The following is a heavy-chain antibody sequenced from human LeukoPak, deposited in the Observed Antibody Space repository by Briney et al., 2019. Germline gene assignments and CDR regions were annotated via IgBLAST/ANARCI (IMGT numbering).Heavy chain of an antibody. D-gene: IGHD3-16*01. CDR2: FDPEDGET. J-gene: IGHJ5*02. Sequence: ASVKVSCKVSGYTLTELSMHWVRQAPGKGLEWMGGFDPEDGETIYAQKFQGRVTMTEDTSTDTAYMELSSLRSEDTAVYYCATAEYYDYVWGSYVQPYWFDPWGQGTLVTVSS. CDR3: ATAEYYDYVWGSYVQPYWFDP. CDR1: GYTLTELS. V-gene: IGHV1-24*01.